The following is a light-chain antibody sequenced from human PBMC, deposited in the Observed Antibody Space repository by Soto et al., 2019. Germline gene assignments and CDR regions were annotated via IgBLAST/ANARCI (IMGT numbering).Light chain of an antibody. CDR3: MQGTHWPFT. V-gene: IGKV2-30*01. Sequence: DAVMTQSPVSLPVTLGQPAAISCRSSQSLVFRNGDTFLNWFHQRPGQSPRRLIYKVSNRDSGVPDRFSGSVSGTDFTLRISRVEAEDVGIYYCMQGTHWPFTFGQGTKLEIK. CDR2: KVS. J-gene: IGKJ2*01. CDR1: QSLVFRNGDTF.